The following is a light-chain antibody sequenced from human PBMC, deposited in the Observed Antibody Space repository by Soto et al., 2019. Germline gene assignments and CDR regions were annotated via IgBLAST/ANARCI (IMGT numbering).Light chain of an antibody. CDR2: RAS. J-gene: IGKJ1*01. V-gene: IGKV1-5*03. CDR1: QSVSTW. CDR3: QQYNSDSRA. Sequence: DIQMTQSPSTLSASVGDRVTITCRASQSVSTWLAWYQQKPGKAPKLLIYRASYLESGVPSRFSGSGSGTEFTLTISSLQPDDFATYYCQQYNSDSRAFGQGTKVEIK.